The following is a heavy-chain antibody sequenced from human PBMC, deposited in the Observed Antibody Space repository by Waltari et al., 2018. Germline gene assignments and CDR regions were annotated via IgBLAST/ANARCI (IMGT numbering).Heavy chain of an antibody. CDR2: IISTANNYST. V-gene: IGHV3-73*01. CDR3: AKYTKSWLN. D-gene: IGHD2-2*02. J-gene: IGHJ4*02. Sequence: EVQLVESGGGLVQPGGSLKLSCAASGFTFSGAAMHWIRQASGKGLEWVCRIISTANNYSTVYSASMKGRFTISRDDSKNTAYLQMNSLKTEDTAVYYCAKYTKSWLNWGQGTLVTVSS. CDR1: GFTFSGAA.